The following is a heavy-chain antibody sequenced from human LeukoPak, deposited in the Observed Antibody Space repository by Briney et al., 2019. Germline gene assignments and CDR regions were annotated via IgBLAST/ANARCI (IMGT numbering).Heavy chain of an antibody. Sequence: PGGPLRPPCEASGFTFRSYAMSWARKAPGKGLEWFSLISGSDGSTYYADSVKGRFTISRDNSKNTLYLQMNSLRAEDTAVYYCAKPDTPYYYDRSGYHFDSWGQGSLVTVSS. J-gene: IGHJ4*02. V-gene: IGHV3-23*01. CDR1: GFTFRSYA. CDR3: AKPDTPYYYDRSGYHFDS. CDR2: ISGSDGST. D-gene: IGHD3-22*01.